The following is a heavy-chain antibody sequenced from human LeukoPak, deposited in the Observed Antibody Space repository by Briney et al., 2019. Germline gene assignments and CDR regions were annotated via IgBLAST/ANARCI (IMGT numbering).Heavy chain of an antibody. V-gene: IGHV3-11*06. J-gene: IGHJ4*02. CDR2: ISSSSSYI. Sequence: GGSLRLSCAASGFTFSDYYMSWIRQAPGKGLEWVSSISSSSSYIYYADSVKGRFTISRDNAKNSLYLQMNSLRAEDTAVYYCARGQTTVTTLPGYWGQGTLVTVSS. CDR3: ARGQTTVTTLPGY. D-gene: IGHD4-17*01. CDR1: GFTFSDYY.